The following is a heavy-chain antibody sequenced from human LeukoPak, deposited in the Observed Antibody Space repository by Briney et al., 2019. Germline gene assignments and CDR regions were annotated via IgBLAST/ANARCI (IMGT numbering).Heavy chain of an antibody. V-gene: IGHV4-38-2*02. CDR1: GGSISSYY. Sequence: SETLSLTCTVSGGSISSYYWGWIRQPPGKGLEWIGSIYHSGSTYYNPSLKSRVTISVDTSKNQFSLKLSSVTAADTAVYYCARHSVAGIKDLDYWGQGTLVTVSS. CDR2: IYHSGST. CDR3: ARHSVAGIKDLDY. J-gene: IGHJ4*02. D-gene: IGHD6-19*01.